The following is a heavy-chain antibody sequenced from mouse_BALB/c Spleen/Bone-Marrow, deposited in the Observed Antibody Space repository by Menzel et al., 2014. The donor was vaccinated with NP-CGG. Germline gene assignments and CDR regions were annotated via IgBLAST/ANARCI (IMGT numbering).Heavy chain of an antibody. D-gene: IGHD2-3*01. Sequence: VQLQQSGPELVKPGASVKMSCKASGYAFTTYVMQWVKQKPGQGLEWIGYINPYNDGTKYNEKFKGKATLTSDKSSSTGYMQHSGLTSEDSAVYCCARSDGCYYAVVYWGQGTSVTISS. CDR2: INPYNDGT. CDR1: GYAFTTYV. CDR3: ARSDGCYYAVVY. J-gene: IGHJ4*01. V-gene: IGHV1-14*01.